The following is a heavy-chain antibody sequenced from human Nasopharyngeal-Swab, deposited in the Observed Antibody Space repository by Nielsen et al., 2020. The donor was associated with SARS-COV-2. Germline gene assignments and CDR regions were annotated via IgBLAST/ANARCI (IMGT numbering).Heavy chain of an antibody. J-gene: IGHJ5*02. D-gene: IGHD3-10*01. CDR1: GVTFSSHG. CDR2: ISYDGSNK. V-gene: IGHV3-30*18. Sequence: GGTLRLTCAASGVTFSSHGRHWVRQAPGKGLEWVAVISYDGSNKYYADSVKGRFTISRDNSKNTLYLQMNSLRAEDTAVYYCAKGTITMVRGVIGWFDPWGQGTLVTVSS. CDR3: AKGTITMVRGVIGWFDP.